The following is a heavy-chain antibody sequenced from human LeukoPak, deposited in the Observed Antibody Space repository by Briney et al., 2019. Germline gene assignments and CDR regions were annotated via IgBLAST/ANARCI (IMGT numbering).Heavy chain of an antibody. CDR3: AGSIVVVPAANFDY. CDR1: GGSFSGYY. D-gene: IGHD2-2*01. Sequence: PSETLSLTCAVSGGSFSGYYWSWIRQPPGKGLEWIGEINHSGSTNYNPSLKSRVTISVDTSKNQFSLKLSSVTAADTAVYYCAGSIVVVPAANFDYWGQGTLVTVSS. V-gene: IGHV4-34*01. J-gene: IGHJ4*02. CDR2: INHSGST.